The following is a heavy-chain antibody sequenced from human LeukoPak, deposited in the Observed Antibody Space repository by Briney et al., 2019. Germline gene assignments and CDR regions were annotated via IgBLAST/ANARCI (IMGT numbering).Heavy chain of an antibody. CDR2: VSYSGGP. D-gene: IGHD4/OR15-4a*01. CDR3: ARRDYAAWFDP. CDR1: GDSITSVAVY. J-gene: IGHJ5*02. Sequence: PSETLSLTCKVSGDSITSVAVYWAGIRQSPGEGLEWIGSVSYSGGPQYNPSSRRRVSLSMDKTKNQFSLHLNSVSVTATAIYYCARRDYAAWFDPWGQGTLVTVSS. V-gene: IGHV4-39*01.